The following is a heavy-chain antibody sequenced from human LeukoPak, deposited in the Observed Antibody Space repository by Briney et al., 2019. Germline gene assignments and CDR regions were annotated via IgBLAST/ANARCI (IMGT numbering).Heavy chain of an antibody. D-gene: IGHD3-10*01. Sequence: GGSLRLSCAASGFTFSSDAMSWVRQAPGKGRKLVSAISGSGGSTYYADSVKGRFTISRDNSKNTLYLQMNSLRAEDTAVYYCATYYYGSGSYYNPFDYWGQGTLVTVSS. J-gene: IGHJ4*02. CDR3: ATYYYGSGSYYNPFDY. V-gene: IGHV3-23*01. CDR1: GFTFSSDA. CDR2: ISGSGGST.